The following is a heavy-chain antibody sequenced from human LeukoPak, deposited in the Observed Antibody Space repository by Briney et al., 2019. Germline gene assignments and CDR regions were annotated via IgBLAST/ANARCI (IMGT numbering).Heavy chain of an antibody. Sequence: TLSLTCTVSGGSICSGSYYWSWIRQPAGKGLEWIGRIYTSGSTNYNPSLKSRVTISVDTSKNQFSLKLSSVTAADTAVYYCAREGLYSDLYNWFDPWGQGTLVTVSS. V-gene: IGHV4-61*02. D-gene: IGHD4-17*01. CDR2: IYTSGST. CDR3: AREGLYSDLYNWFDP. J-gene: IGHJ5*02. CDR1: GGSICSGSYY.